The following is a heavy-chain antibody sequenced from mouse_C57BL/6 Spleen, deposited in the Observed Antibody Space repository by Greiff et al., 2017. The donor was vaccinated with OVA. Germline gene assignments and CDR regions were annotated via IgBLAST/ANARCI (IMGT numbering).Heavy chain of an antibody. D-gene: IGHD1-1*01. CDR1: GFNIKDYY. CDR3: TTYYYGSRVYFDY. CDR2: IDPEDGDT. Sequence: VQLQQSGAELVRPGASVKLSCTASGFNIKDYYMHWVKQRPEQGLEWIGRIDPEDGDTEYAPKFQGKATMTADTSSNTAYLQLSSLTSEDTAVYYCTTYYYGSRVYFDYWGQGTTLTVSS. J-gene: IGHJ2*01. V-gene: IGHV14-1*01.